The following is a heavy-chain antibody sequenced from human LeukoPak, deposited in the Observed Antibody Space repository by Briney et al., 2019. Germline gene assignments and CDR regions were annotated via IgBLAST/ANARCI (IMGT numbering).Heavy chain of an antibody. Sequence: PGGSLRLSCAASGFTFSSYAMHWVRQAPGKGLEYVSAISSNGGSTYYANSVKGRFTISRDNSKNTLYLRMGSLRAEDMAVYYCARDTSDIVATNFDYWGQGTLVTVSS. J-gene: IGHJ4*02. CDR1: GFTFSSYA. D-gene: IGHD5-12*01. CDR2: ISSNGGST. V-gene: IGHV3-64*01. CDR3: ARDTSDIVATNFDY.